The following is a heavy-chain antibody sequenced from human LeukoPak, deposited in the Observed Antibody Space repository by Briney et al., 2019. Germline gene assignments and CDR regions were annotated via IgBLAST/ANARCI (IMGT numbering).Heavy chain of an antibody. CDR1: GYRFTGYY. CDR3: ARDRRGYYDSGSYYPLI. D-gene: IGHD3-10*01. V-gene: IGHV1-2*02. CDR2: INPNSGGT. J-gene: IGHJ4*02. Sequence: ASVKVSCKASGYRFTGYYIHWARQAPGQGLEWMGWINPNSGGTNYAQKFQGRVTMTRDTSVSTAYMEVSRLRSDDTAVYFCARDRRGYYDSGSYYPLIWGQGTLATVSS.